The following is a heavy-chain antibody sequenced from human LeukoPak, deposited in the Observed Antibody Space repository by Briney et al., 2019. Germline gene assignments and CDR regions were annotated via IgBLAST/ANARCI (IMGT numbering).Heavy chain of an antibody. CDR1: GYTFTSYY. Sequence: ASVTVSYTASGYTFTSYYMHWVRQAPGQGLEWMAIINPSSGYTTYAQKFQGRVTMTRDTSTSTVYKGPSSLRSEDTAVYYCGSAQGDRGTHPPFDYWGQGTLVTVSS. CDR3: GSAQGDRGTHPPFDY. V-gene: IGHV1-46*01. J-gene: IGHJ4*02. CDR2: INPSSGYT. D-gene: IGHD3-16*01.